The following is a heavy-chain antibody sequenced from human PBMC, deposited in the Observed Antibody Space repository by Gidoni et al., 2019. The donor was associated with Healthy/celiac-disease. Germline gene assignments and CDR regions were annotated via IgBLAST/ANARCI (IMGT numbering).Heavy chain of an antibody. J-gene: IGHJ3*02. CDR1: GFTFSSYA. D-gene: IGHD3-22*01. CDR3: AKESTGDSSGYYGVGDDAFDI. CDR2: IRGSGGST. Sequence: EVQLLESGGGLVQPGGSLRLSCAASGFTFSSYAMSWVRQAPGKGLEWVSAIRGSGGSTYYADTVKGRFTISRDNSKNTLYLQMNSLRAEDTAVYYCAKESTGDSSGYYGVGDDAFDIWGQGTMVTVSS. V-gene: IGHV3-23*01.